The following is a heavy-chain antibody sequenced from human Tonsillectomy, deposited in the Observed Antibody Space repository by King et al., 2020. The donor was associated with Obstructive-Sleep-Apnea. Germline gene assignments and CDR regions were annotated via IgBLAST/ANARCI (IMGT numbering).Heavy chain of an antibody. J-gene: IGHJ4*02. CDR2: VSHGGRT. CDR1: GYSISSGYY. V-gene: IGHV4-38-2*02. D-gene: IGHD2-15*01. Sequence: QLQESGPGLVKPSETLSLTCTVSGYSISSGYYCGWIQQPPGKGLEWIGSVSHGGRTYYNPSLKSRVTISVDTSKNQFSLKLSSVTAADTAVYYCAGEGYCSGGTCYSAYWGQGTLVTVSS. CDR3: AGEGYCSGGTCYSAY.